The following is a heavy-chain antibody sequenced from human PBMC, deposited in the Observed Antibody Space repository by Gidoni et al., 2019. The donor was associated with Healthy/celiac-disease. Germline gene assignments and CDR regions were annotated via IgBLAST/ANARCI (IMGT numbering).Heavy chain of an antibody. CDR3: ARIRITIFGVVHQTWGDAFDI. CDR1: GFSISNARMG. CDR2: IFSNAEK. Sequence: QVTLKESGPVLVKPTETLTLTCTVSGFSISNARMGVSWIRQPPGKALEGLAHIFSNAEKSYSTSLKSRLTISKDTSKSQVVLTMTNMDPVDTATYYCARIRITIFGVVHQTWGDAFDIWGQGTMVTVSS. D-gene: IGHD3-3*01. V-gene: IGHV2-26*01. J-gene: IGHJ3*02.